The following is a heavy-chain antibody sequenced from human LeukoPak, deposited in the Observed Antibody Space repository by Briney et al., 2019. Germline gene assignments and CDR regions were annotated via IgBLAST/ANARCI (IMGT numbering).Heavy chain of an antibody. V-gene: IGHV3-74*01. J-gene: IGHJ5*02. CDR2: INSDGSST. CDR3: ASGVQLERRWGSIVNP. D-gene: IGHD1-1*01. CDR1: GFTFSSYW. Sequence: GGSLRLSCAASGFTFSSYWMHWVRQAPGKGLVWVSRINSDGSSTSYADSVKGRFTISRDNAKNTLYLQMNSLRAEDTAVYYCASGVQLERRWGSIVNPWGQGTLVTVSS.